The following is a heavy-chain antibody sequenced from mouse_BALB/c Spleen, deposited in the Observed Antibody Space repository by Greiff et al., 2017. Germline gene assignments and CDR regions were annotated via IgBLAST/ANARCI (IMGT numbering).Heavy chain of an antibody. D-gene: IGHD2-4*01. Sequence: QVQLQQSGPELVRPGVSVKISCKGSGYTFTDYAMHWVKQSHAKSLEWIGVISTYYGNTNYNQKFKGKATMTVDKSSSTAYMELARLTSEDSAIYYCARYDYDDLDYWGQGTTLTVSS. CDR3: ARYDYDDLDY. J-gene: IGHJ2*01. CDR1: GYTFTDYA. CDR2: ISTYYGNT. V-gene: IGHV1-67*01.